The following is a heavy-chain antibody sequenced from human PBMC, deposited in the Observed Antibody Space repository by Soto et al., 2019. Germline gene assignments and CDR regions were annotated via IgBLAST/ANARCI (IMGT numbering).Heavy chain of an antibody. V-gene: IGHV1-8*01. D-gene: IGHD3-9*01. CDR3: AKEYSDFLTAYYGPLNIYYYSSGMDV. Sequence: ASVKVSCKASGYTFTSYDINWVRQATGQGLEWMGWMNPNSGNTGYAQKFQGRVTMTRNTSISTAYMELSSLRSEDTAVYYCAKEYSDFLTAYYGPLNIYYYSSGMDVWGQGTTVTVSS. J-gene: IGHJ6*02. CDR1: GYTFTSYD. CDR2: MNPNSGNT.